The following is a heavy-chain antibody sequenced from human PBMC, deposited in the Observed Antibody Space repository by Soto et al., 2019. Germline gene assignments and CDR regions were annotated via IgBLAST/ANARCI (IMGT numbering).Heavy chain of an antibody. J-gene: IGHJ1*01. CDR3: ARGGYCSGGSCYRRTTEYFQH. CDR2: INHSGST. Sequence: SETLSLTWAVFGGSFSGYYWSWILQPPGKGLEWIGEINHSGSTNYNPSLKSRVTISVDTSKNQFSLKLSSVTAADTAVYYCARGGYCSGGSCYRRTTEYFQHWGQGTLVTVSS. CDR1: GGSFSGYY. D-gene: IGHD2-15*01. V-gene: IGHV4-34*01.